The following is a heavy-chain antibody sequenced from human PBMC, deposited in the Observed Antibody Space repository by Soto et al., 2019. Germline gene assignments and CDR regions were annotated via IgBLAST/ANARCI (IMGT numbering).Heavy chain of an antibody. Sequence: SETLSLTCTVSGGSISGSYWSWIRQTPGKVLEWVGYIHYSGSTNYNPSLKSRVTMSVDSAKNQFSLQLSSVTAADTAVYFCTKYRQTDAEGYLFDYWGQGALVTVSS. V-gene: IGHV4-59*01. J-gene: IGHJ4*02. CDR1: GGSISGSY. D-gene: IGHD2-15*01. CDR3: TKYRQTDAEGYLFDY. CDR2: IHYSGST.